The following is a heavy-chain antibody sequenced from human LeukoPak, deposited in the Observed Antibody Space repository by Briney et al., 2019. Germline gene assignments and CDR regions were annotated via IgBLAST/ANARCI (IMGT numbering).Heavy chain of an antibody. CDR3: ARVVDRGNYDFWSGSRPTPYYYYGMDV. J-gene: IGHJ6*02. D-gene: IGHD3-3*01. CDR1: GGSFSGYY. Sequence: PSETLSLTCAVYGGSFSGYYWSWIRQPPGKGLEWIGEINHSGSTNYNPSLKSRVTISVDTSKNQFSLKLSSVTAADTAVYYCARVVDRGNYDFWSGSRPTPYYYYGMDVWGQGTTVTVSS. V-gene: IGHV4-34*01. CDR2: INHSGST.